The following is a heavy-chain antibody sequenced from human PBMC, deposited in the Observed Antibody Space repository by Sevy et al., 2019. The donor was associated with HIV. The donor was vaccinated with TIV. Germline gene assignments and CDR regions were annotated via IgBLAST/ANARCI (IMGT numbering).Heavy chain of an antibody. CDR2: IKSKTDGGTG. CDR1: GFTFTNTW. D-gene: IGHD5-18*01. V-gene: IGHV3-15*01. J-gene: IGHJ4*02. Sequence: GESLKISCAASGFTFTNTWMSWVRQAPGKGLEWVGRIKSKTDGGTGDYAAPVKDRFSISRDDSKNTLYLQMNSLKTEDTAVYYCTTGDPYNRYGYMRPYFFDYWGQGTLVTVSS. CDR3: TTGDPYNRYGYMRPYFFDY.